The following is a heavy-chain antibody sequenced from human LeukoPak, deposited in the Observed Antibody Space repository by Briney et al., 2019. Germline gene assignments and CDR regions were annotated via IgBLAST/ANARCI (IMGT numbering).Heavy chain of an antibody. Sequence: SETLSLTCTVSGGSISSSSYYWGWIRQPPGKGLEWIGSIYYSGSTYYNPSLKSRVTISVDTSKNQFSLKLSSVTAADTAVYYCARDGYGYTSGVDGFDIWGQGTMVTVSS. J-gene: IGHJ3*02. V-gene: IGHV4-39*02. CDR2: IYYSGST. CDR3: ARDGYGYTSGVDGFDI. CDR1: GGSISSSSYY. D-gene: IGHD5-18*01.